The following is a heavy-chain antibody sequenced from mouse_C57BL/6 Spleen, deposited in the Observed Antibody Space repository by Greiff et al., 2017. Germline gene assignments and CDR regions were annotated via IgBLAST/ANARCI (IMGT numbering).Heavy chain of an antibody. CDR1: GYTFTSYW. CDR2: IHPNSGST. CDR3: AIDGSTSIAY. J-gene: IGHJ3*01. V-gene: IGHV1-64*01. D-gene: IGHD1-1*01. Sequence: QVQLQQSGAELVKPGASVKLSCKASGYTFTSYWMHWVKQRPGQGLEWIGMIHPNSGSTNYNEKFKNKATLTVDKSSSTAYMQLSSLTSEDSAVYYCAIDGSTSIAYWGQGTLVTVSA.